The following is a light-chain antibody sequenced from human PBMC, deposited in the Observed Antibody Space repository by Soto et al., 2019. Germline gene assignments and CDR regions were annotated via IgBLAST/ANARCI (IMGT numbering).Light chain of an antibody. CDR2: GAS. V-gene: IGKV3-15*01. CDR3: QQYNDWPRT. Sequence: EIMLTQSPATLSVSPGERVTLSCRASQNVNINLAWYQHKPGQAPRLLLYGASNRATDITVKFTGSGSGTEFTLTISSLQSEDFAVYYCQQYNDWPRTFGQGTKVEI. J-gene: IGKJ1*01. CDR1: QNVNIN.